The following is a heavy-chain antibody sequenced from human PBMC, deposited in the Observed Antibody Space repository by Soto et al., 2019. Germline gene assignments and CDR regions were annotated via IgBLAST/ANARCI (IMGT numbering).Heavy chain of an antibody. D-gene: IGHD2-2*01. J-gene: IGHJ3*01. CDR1: GGSISSGGYS. CDR3: ARSTPTAFDV. Sequence: QLQLQESGSGLVKPSQTLSITCAVSGGSISSGGYSWSWIRQPPRKGLEWIGYIYHSGSTYYNPSLKSRVTISVDRSKNQFSLKLSSVSAADTAVYYCARSTPTAFDVWGQRTIVTVSS. V-gene: IGHV4-30-2*01. CDR2: IYHSGST.